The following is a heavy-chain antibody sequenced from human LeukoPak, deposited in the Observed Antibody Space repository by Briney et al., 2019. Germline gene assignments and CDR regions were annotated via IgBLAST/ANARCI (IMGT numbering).Heavy chain of an antibody. CDR3: ASPGCYASGSYCHYFDY. CDR1: GGSISRSSFY. Sequence: SETLSLPCTVSGGSISRSSFYWGWIRQPPGKGLEWIGSIYYSGSTYYNPSLKSRVIISVDTSKNQFSLKLSSVTAADTAVYYCASPGCYASGSYCHYFDYWGQGTLVTGSS. D-gene: IGHD3-10*01. CDR2: IYYSGST. J-gene: IGHJ4*02. V-gene: IGHV4-39*01.